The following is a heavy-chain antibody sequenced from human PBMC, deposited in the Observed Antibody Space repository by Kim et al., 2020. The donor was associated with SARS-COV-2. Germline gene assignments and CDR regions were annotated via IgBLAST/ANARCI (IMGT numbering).Heavy chain of an antibody. CDR3: LKGGWGWIWDH. J-gene: IGHJ4*02. V-gene: IGHV3-23*01. CDR2: IDGSDGTT. Sequence: GGSLRLSCTTSGFTFTGYAMSWVRQAPGKGLEWVSSIDGSDGTTYYVDSVKGRFTISRDDSKSTLYLWMTSLRADDTAVYYFLKGGWGWIWDHWGQGAHVTVAS. D-gene: IGHD2-2*03. CDR1: GFTFTGYA.